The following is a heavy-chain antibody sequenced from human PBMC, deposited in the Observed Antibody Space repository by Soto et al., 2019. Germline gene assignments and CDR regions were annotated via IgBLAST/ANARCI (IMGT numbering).Heavy chain of an antibody. CDR2: FDPEDGET. Sequence: ASVKVSCKVSGYTLTELSMHWVRQAPGKGLEWMGGFDPEDGETIYAQKFQGRVTMTEDTSTDTAYMELSSLRSEDTAVCYCATAPTYYYDSSGSPGAFDIWGQGTMVTVSS. V-gene: IGHV1-24*01. J-gene: IGHJ3*02. D-gene: IGHD3-22*01. CDR3: ATAPTYYYDSSGSPGAFDI. CDR1: GYTLTELS.